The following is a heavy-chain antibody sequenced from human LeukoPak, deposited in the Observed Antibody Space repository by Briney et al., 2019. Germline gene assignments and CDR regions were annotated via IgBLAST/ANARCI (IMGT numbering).Heavy chain of an antibody. Sequence: ASVKVSCKASGYTFTGYYMHWVRQAPGQGLEWMGWINPNSGGTNYAQKFQGRVTMTRDTPISTAYMELSRLRSDDTAVYYCARGEAYYDFWSGRNYGMDVWGQGTTVTVSS. J-gene: IGHJ6*02. CDR2: INPNSGGT. D-gene: IGHD3-3*01. CDR3: ARGEAYYDFWSGRNYGMDV. V-gene: IGHV1-2*02. CDR1: GYTFTGYY.